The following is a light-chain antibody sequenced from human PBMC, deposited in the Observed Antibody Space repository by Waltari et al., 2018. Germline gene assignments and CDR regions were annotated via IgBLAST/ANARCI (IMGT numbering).Light chain of an antibody. CDR2: EDN. J-gene: IGLJ2*01. CDR3: QSYDSNNRAE. V-gene: IGLV6-57*03. CDR1: SGSIASHY. Sequence: NFKLTQPHSVSESPGKTVTISCTRSSGSIASHYVQWYQQRPGSVPTTVVYEDNQSPSGVPDRFSGSIDSSSNSASLTISGLQTEDEADYYCQSYDSNNRAEFGGGTKLTVL.